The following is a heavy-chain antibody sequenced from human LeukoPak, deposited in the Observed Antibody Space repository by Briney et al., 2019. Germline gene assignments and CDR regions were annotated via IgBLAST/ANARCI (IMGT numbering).Heavy chain of an antibody. V-gene: IGHV4-59*12. D-gene: IGHD3-9*01. Sequence: SETLSLTCTVSGGSISSYYWSWIRQPPGKGLGWVGYIYYSGSTNYNPSLKSRVTISLDTSKNQFSLKVRSVTAADTALYFCARDADYDTLTGYSGFDIWGQGTLVTVSS. CDR3: ARDADYDTLTGYSGFDI. J-gene: IGHJ4*02. CDR2: IYYSGST. CDR1: GGSISSYY.